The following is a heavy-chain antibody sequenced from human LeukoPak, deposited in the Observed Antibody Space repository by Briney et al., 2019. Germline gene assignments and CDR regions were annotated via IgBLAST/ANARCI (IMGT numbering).Heavy chain of an antibody. V-gene: IGHV3-30-3*01. CDR3: AREGYYGSGSPPSLYFDY. D-gene: IGHD3-10*01. CDR1: GFTFRNYV. Sequence: GGSLGLSCAASGFTFRNYVIHWVRQAPGKGLEWVAVTSSDLNVKLNADSVKGRFTISRDNSRSTLYLQMNSLRPEDTATYYCAREGYYGSGSPPSLYFDYWGQGTLVTVSS. CDR2: TSSDLNVK. J-gene: IGHJ4*02.